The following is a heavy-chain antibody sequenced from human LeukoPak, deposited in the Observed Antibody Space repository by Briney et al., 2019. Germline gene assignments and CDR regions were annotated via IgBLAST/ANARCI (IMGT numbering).Heavy chain of an antibody. V-gene: IGHV4-59*01. J-gene: IGHJ4*02. CDR2: IYYSGST. CDR3: ARDEGYCSGGSCYSRGIAVY. CDR1: GGSISSYY. Sequence: PSETLSLTCTVSGGSISSYYWSWIRQPPGKGLEWIGYIYYSGSTNYNPSLKSRVTISVDTSENQFSLKLSSVTAADTAVYYCARDEGYCSGGSCYSRGIAVYWGQGTLVTVSS. D-gene: IGHD2-15*01.